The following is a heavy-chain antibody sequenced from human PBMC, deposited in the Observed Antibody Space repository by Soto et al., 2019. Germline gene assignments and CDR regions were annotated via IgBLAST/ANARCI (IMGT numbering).Heavy chain of an antibody. V-gene: IGHV4-61*01. CDR2: IYYSGST. CDR1: GGSVNSGHYY. Sequence: PSETLSLTCTVSGGSVNSGHYYWSWIRQPPGKGLEWIGYIYYSGSTNYNPSLKSRVTISVGTSKNQFSLKLSSVTAADTAVYYGAREEGNHSSGYYYGYWGQGNLVTVS. D-gene: IGHD3-22*01. J-gene: IGHJ4*02. CDR3: AREEGNHSSGYYYGY.